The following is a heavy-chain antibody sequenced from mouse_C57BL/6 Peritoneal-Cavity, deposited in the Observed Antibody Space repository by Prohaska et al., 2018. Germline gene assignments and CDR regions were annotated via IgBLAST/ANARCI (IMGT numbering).Heavy chain of an antibody. V-gene: IGHV1-53*01. CDR2: INPSNGGT. CDR3: ARWGGAFAY. Sequence: RPGSSVKLSCKASGYTFTSYWMDWVKQRPGQGLEWIGNINPSNGGTNYNEKFKSKATLTVDKSSSTAYMQLSSLTSEDSAVYYCARWGGAFAYWGQGTLVTVSA. J-gene: IGHJ3*01. CDR1: GYTFTSYW.